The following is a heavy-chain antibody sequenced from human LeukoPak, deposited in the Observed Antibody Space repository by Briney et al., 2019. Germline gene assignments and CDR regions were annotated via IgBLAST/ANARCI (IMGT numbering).Heavy chain of an antibody. CDR1: GGSISSGGYY. J-gene: IGHJ4*02. CDR3: ARFRITMVRGVIAEGFDY. V-gene: IGHV4-31*03. D-gene: IGHD3-10*01. CDR2: IYYSGST. Sequence: SETLSLTCTVSGGSISSGGYYWSWIRQHPGKGLEWIGYIYYSGSTYYNPSLKSRVTISVDTSKNQFSLKLSSVTAADTAVYYCARFRITMVRGVIAEGFDYWGQGTLVTVSS.